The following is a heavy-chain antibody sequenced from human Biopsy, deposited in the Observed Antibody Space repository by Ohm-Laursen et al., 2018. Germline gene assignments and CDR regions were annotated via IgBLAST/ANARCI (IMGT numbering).Heavy chain of an antibody. Sequence: SLRLSCAASGFTFASHAMRWVRQAPGKGLEWVSTISFNSGTIAYADYVKGRFTISRDSAKNSVYLQMNSLRAEDTALYYCAKDVEMFGELSFDSWGQGTLVTVSS. D-gene: IGHD3-10*02. CDR1: GFTFASHA. V-gene: IGHV3-9*01. J-gene: IGHJ4*02. CDR2: ISFNSGTI. CDR3: AKDVEMFGELSFDS.